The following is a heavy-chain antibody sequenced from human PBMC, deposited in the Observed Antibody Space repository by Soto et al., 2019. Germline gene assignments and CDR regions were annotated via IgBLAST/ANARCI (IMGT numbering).Heavy chain of an antibody. CDR2: IYHSGST. J-gene: IGHJ6*02. CDR3: ARGKVTQALYYYYGMDV. V-gene: IGHV4-30-2*01. CDR1: GGSIRSGGYS. Sequence: PSETLSLTCAVSGGSIRSGGYSWSWIRQPPGKGLEWIGYIYHSGSTYYNPSLKSRVTISVDRSKNQFSLKLSSVTAADTAVYYCARGKVTQALYYYYGMDVWGQGTTVTVSS. D-gene: IGHD4-4*01.